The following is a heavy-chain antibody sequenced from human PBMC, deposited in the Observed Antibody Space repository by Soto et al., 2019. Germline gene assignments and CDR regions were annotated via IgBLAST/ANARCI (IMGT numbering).Heavy chain of an antibody. D-gene: IGHD6-19*01. J-gene: IGHJ4*02. V-gene: IGHV3-21*01. CDR1: GQTFITYT. CDR2: ITSGSSYI. CDR3: ATTIAVAAPFDN. Sequence: GGSLRLSCAAAGQTFITYTMNWVRQAPGKGLQWVSSITSGSSYIYYADSVRGRFTISRDNAKNSLYLQMNSLRAEDTAVYYCATTIAVAAPFDNWGQGTLVTVSS.